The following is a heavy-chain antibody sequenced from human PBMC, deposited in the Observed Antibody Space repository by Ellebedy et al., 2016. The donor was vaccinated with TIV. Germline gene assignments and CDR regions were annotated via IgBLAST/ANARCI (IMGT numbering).Heavy chain of an antibody. CDR2: ISVYNGNR. V-gene: IGHV1-18*04. CDR3: ARELRGSLKGGY. CDR1: GYTLTGYY. J-gene: IGHJ4*02. D-gene: IGHD2-8*01. Sequence: AASVKVSCKASGYTLTGYYMHWVRQAPGQGLEWMGWISVYNGNRNYAQKFQGRVTMTTDTYTSTAYMELRSLTSDDTAVYYCARELRGSLKGGYWGQGTLVTVSS.